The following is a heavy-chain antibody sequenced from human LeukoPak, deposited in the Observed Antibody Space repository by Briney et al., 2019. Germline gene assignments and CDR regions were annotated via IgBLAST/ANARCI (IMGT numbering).Heavy chain of an antibody. Sequence: ASVKVSCTATVYTFSGYCMHWVRHAPGQGLERIGWINPNSGGTNYAQKDQGRVTLTRNTSISTANMELRRLRSDDTAVYYCARGRIAAAGKDYCGEGTLVTVSS. CDR1: VYTFSGYC. CDR2: INPNSGGT. CDR3: ARGRIAAAGKDY. V-gene: IGHV1-2*02. D-gene: IGHD6-13*01. J-gene: IGHJ4*02.